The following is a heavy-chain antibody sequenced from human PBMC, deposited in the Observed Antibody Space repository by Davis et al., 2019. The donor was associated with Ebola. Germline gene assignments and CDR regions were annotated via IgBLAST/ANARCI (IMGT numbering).Heavy chain of an antibody. D-gene: IGHD6-13*01. CDR2: TYYSSKLYF. J-gene: IGHJ4*02. CDR1: GDSASHNGDA. Sequence: SQTLSLTCAISGDSASHNGDAWNWIRQSPSRGLEWLGRTYYSSKLYFDYAISVKSRITINPDTSKNQFSLHLSSVTPEDTAVYFCARSHDPLGYSSPDSWGQGTLVTVSS. V-gene: IGHV6-1*01. CDR3: ARSHDPLGYSSPDS.